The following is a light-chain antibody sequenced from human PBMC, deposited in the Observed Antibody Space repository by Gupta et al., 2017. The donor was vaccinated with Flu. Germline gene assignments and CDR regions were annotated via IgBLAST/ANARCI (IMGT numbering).Light chain of an antibody. CDR3: QTWGTGYWV. V-gene: IGLV4-69*01. CDR1: SGHSTYA. CDR2: LNTDGSH. Sequence: QLVLPPSPSASASLGASVTLTCTLSSGHSTYAIAWHQQQPEKGPRYLMKLNTDGSHMKGDGIPDRFSGSSSGTERYLTISSLQSEDEADYYCQTWGTGYWVFGGGTKLTVL. J-gene: IGLJ3*02.